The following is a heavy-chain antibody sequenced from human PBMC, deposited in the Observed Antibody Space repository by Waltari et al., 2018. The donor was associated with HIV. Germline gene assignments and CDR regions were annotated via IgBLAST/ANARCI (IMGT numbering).Heavy chain of an antibody. V-gene: IGHV3-23*01. D-gene: IGHD2-8*01. J-gene: IGHJ3*01. Sequence: VQPGGSLRLSCAASGFNFRNFAMSWVRQAPGKGPEWVSALSGSGSTASYAESVKGRFTISRDFSNNTLFLQMNNLRAEDTAVYFCAKSMRDLRPSAYDVWGQGTMVAISS. CDR1: GFNFRNFA. CDR3: AKSMRDLRPSAYDV. CDR2: LSGSGSTA.